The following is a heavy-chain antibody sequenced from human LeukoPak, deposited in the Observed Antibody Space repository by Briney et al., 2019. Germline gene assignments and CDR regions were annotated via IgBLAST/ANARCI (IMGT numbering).Heavy chain of an antibody. J-gene: IGHJ4*02. CDR1: GFTFSSYA. CDR3: AKDPRGYYELSDFDY. Sequence: PGGSLRLSCAASGFTFSSYAMRWVRQAPGKGLEWVSAISGSGGSTYYADSVKGRFTISRDNSKNTLYLQMNSLGAEDTAVYYCAKDPRGYYELSDFDYWGQGTLVTVSS. V-gene: IGHV3-23*01. CDR2: ISGSGGST. D-gene: IGHD3-22*01.